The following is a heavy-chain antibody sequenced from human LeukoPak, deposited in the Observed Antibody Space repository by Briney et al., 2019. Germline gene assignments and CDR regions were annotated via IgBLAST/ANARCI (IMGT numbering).Heavy chain of an antibody. CDR2: IYHSGST. V-gene: IGHV4-59*01. J-gene: IGHJ4*02. Sequence: PSETLSLTCTVSGGSISSYYWSWIRQPPGKGLEWIGYIYHSGSTNYNPSLKSRVTISVDTSKNQFSLRLSSVTAADTAVYYCARVTGYMIEDYFDYWGQGTLVTVSS. D-gene: IGHD3-22*01. CDR1: GGSISSYY. CDR3: ARVTGYMIEDYFDY.